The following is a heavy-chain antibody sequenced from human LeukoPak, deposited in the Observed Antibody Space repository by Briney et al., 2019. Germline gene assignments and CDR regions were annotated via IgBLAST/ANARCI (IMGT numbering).Heavy chain of an antibody. CDR3: AKDDYSNYGYYGMDV. Sequence: GGSLRLSCAASGFTFDDYAMHWVRQAPGKGLEWVSGISWNSGSIGYADSVKGRFTISRDNAKNSLYLQMNSLRAEDTALYYCAKDDYSNYGYYGMDVWGQGTTVTVSS. D-gene: IGHD4-11*01. CDR2: ISWNSGSI. V-gene: IGHV3-9*01. J-gene: IGHJ6*02. CDR1: GFTFDDYA.